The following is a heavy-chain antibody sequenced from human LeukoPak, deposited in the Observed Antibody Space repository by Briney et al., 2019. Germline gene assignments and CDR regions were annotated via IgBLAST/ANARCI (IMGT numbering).Heavy chain of an antibody. CDR3: ARDDSVRDAAWLFNP. V-gene: IGHV1-46*01. J-gene: IGHJ5*02. CDR1: GYTFTRYY. Sequence: ASVKVSCKAFGYTFTRYYMHWVRQAPGQGPEWMGVISPSGGSTAYAQKFQGRVTLTRDMSTSTDYLELSSLRSEDTAVYYCARDDSVRDAAWLFNPWGQGTLVTVSS. D-gene: IGHD3-22*01. CDR2: ISPSGGST.